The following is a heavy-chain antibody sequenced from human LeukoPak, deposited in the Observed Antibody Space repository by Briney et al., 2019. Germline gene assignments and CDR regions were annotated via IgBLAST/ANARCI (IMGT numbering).Heavy chain of an antibody. CDR1: GDSISSYY. J-gene: IGHJ4*02. D-gene: IGHD5-18*01. V-gene: IGHV4-59*01. Sequence: SETLSLTCIVSGDSISSYYWGWIRQTPGKELEWIGYIYYSGFTSYNSSPKSRVTISVDTSKNQFSLNLTSVTAADTAVYYCARGYSSSGCYFDYWGQGVLVTVSS. CDR2: IYYSGFT. CDR3: ARGYSSSGCYFDY.